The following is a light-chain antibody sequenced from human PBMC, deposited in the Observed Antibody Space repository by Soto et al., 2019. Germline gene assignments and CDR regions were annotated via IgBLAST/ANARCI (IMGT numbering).Light chain of an antibody. Sequence: QSALTQPASVSGSPGQSITISCTGTSSDIGGYNYVSWYQQHPGKPPKLIIYDVTNRPSGVSNRFSGSNSGNTASLTISGLQAEDEADYYCSSYTSSTTLVFGGGTKLTVL. CDR2: DVT. CDR3: SSYTSSTTLV. V-gene: IGLV2-14*01. J-gene: IGLJ2*01. CDR1: SSDIGGYNY.